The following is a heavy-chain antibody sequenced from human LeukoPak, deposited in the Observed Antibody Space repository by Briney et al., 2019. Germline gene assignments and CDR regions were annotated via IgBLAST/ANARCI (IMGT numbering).Heavy chain of an antibody. J-gene: IGHJ4*02. V-gene: IGHV3-23*01. D-gene: IGHD2-2*01. Sequence: PGGSLRLSCVASAFTFNNYWMHWVRQAPGKGLEWVSAISGSGGSTYYADSVKGRFTISRDNSKNTLYLQMNSPRSEDTAVYYCARRGFTTLSPRQKEIPAAIGGGGNYFDYWGQGTLVTVSS. CDR2: ISGSGGST. CDR1: AFTFNNYW. CDR3: ARRGFTTLSPRQKEIPAAIGGGGNYFDY.